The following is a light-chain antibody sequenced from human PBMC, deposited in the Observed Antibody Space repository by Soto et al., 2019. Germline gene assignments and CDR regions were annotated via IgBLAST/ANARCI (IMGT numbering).Light chain of an antibody. V-gene: IGKV3-20*01. Sequence: EIVLTQSPDTLSLSPGERATLSCRASQSVSSSFLAWYHQKPGQAPRLLIYRASSRATGIPDRFTGSGSGTDFTLTISRLEPEDFAVYYCQQYGSSLFTFGPGTKVDIK. CDR2: RAS. CDR3: QQYGSSLFT. CDR1: QSVSSSF. J-gene: IGKJ3*01.